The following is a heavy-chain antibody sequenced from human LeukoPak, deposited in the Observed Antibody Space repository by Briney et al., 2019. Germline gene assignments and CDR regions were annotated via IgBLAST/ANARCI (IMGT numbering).Heavy chain of an antibody. Sequence: SETLSLTCSVSGGSISSYYWSWIRQPAGKGLEWIGRIYTSGSTNYNPSLKSRVTISLDTSKKHFSLKLSSVTAADTAIYYCVRGHLVGGWFKYDAFDIWGQGTMVTVSS. CDR1: GGSISSYY. D-gene: IGHD6-19*01. CDR3: VRGHLVGGWFKYDAFDI. J-gene: IGHJ3*02. CDR2: IYTSGST. V-gene: IGHV4-4*07.